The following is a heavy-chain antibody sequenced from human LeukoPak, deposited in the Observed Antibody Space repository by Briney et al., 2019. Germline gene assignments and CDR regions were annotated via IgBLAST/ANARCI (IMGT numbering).Heavy chain of an antibody. D-gene: IGHD6-13*01. CDR2: INPNSGGT. CDR1: GYSFTNYW. V-gene: IGHV1-2*06. Sequence: GESLKISCKGSGYSFTNYWIGWVRQAPGQGLEWMGRINPNSGGTNYAQKFQGRVTMTRDTSISTAYMELSRLRSDDTAVYYCARMGMAGNYWGQGTLVTVSS. J-gene: IGHJ4*02. CDR3: ARMGMAGNY.